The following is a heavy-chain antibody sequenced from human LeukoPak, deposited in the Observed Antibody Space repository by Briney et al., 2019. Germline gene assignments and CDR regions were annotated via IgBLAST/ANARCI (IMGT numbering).Heavy chain of an antibody. J-gene: IGHJ1*01. CDR2: ISGSGGST. CDR3: AKSPSSGWYGAEYFQH. V-gene: IGHV3-23*01. D-gene: IGHD6-19*01. CDR1: GFTFSSYA. Sequence: PGGSLRLSCAASGFTFSSYAMSWVRQAPGKGLEWVSAISGSGGSTYYADSVKGRFTISRDNSKNTLYLQMNSLRAEDTAVYYCAKSPSSGWYGAEYFQHWGQGTLVTVSS.